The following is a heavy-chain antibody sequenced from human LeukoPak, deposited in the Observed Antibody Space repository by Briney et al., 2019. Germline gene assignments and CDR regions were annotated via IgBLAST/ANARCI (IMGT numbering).Heavy chain of an antibody. CDR3: ARVGWYSSSWYLFDY. Sequence: SETLSLTCTVSGGSISGYYWSWIRQPPGKGLEWIGYIYYSGSTNYNPSLKSRVTISVDTSKNQFSLKLSSVTAADTAVYYCARVGWYSSSWYLFDYWGQGTLVTVSS. V-gene: IGHV4-59*01. CDR2: IYYSGST. D-gene: IGHD6-13*01. CDR1: GGSISGYY. J-gene: IGHJ4*02.